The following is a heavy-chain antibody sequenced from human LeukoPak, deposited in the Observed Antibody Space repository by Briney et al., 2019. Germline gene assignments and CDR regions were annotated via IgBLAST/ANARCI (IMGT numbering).Heavy chain of an antibody. Sequence: PSETLSLTCTVSGGSISSYYWSWIRQPPGKGLEWVGYIYYTGSTNYNPSLKRRVTISLDTSKNQFSLQQSSVTAAETAVYYCARRYCSSTSCSAFDIWGQGTMVTVSS. J-gene: IGHJ3*02. CDR1: GGSISSYY. V-gene: IGHV4-59*01. CDR3: ARRYCSSTSCSAFDI. D-gene: IGHD2-2*01. CDR2: IYYTGST.